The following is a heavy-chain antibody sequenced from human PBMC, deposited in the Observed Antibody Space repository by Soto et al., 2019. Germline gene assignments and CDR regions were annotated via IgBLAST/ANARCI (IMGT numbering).Heavy chain of an antibody. J-gene: IGHJ4*02. CDR1: GGTFNNYP. Sequence: QVQLVQSGAEVKKPGSSVNVSCKASGGTFNNYPITWVRQAPGQGLEWMGRIIPVLGITNYAQKYQGRLTMTADNSTNTAYMGLSSLRSEDTAIYYCARETNTWKGGIDYWGQGTPVTVSS. CDR2: IIPVLGIT. CDR3: ARETNTWKGGIDY. V-gene: IGHV1-69*04. D-gene: IGHD1-1*01.